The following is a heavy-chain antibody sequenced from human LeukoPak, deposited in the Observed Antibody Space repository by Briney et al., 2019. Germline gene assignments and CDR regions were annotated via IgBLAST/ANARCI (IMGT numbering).Heavy chain of an antibody. CDR3: ARAPASAPGGWFDP. Sequence: SETLSLTCAVYGGSFSGYYWSWIRQPPGRGLEWIGEINHSGSTNYSPSLKSRVTISVDTSKNQFSLKLSSVTAADTAVYYCARAPASAPGGWFDPWGQGTLVTVSS. J-gene: IGHJ5*02. CDR2: INHSGST. D-gene: IGHD6-25*01. CDR1: GGSFSGYY. V-gene: IGHV4-34*01.